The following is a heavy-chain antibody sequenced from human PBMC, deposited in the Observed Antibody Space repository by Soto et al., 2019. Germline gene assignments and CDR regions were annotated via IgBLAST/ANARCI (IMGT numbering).Heavy chain of an antibody. D-gene: IGHD3-3*01. CDR1: GFTFSSYG. CDR2: IWYDGSNK. V-gene: IGHV3-33*01. Sequence: PGGSLRLSCAASGFTFSSYGMHWVRQAPGKGLEWVAVIWYDGSNKYYADSVKGRFTISRDNSKNTLYLQMNSLRAEDTAVYYCARDAYYDFWSGYYLGYYGMDVWGQGTTVTVSS. CDR3: ARDAYYDFWSGYYLGYYGMDV. J-gene: IGHJ6*02.